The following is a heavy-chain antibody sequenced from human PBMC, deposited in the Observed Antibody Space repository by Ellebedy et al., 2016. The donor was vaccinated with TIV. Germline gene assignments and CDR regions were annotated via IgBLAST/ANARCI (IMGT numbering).Heavy chain of an antibody. D-gene: IGHD3-22*01. Sequence: SGPTLVKPTQTLMLTCTFSGFSLRSRPVGVGWIRQPPGKALEWLALIYWDDDKRYSPSLRSRLTISKDTSKNQVVLTMTNMDPVDTAIYYCARRPDYYESSGYLDSWGQGTLVTVSS. V-gene: IGHV2-5*02. CDR3: ARRPDYYESSGYLDS. J-gene: IGHJ4*02. CDR2: IYWDDDK. CDR1: GFSLRSRPVG.